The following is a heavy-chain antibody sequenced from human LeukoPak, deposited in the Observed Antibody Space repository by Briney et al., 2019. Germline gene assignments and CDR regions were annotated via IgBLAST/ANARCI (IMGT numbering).Heavy chain of an antibody. J-gene: IGHJ6*02. V-gene: IGHV4-59*01. Sequence: PSETLSLTCSVSGGSIGTYYWTWIRQPPGKGLEWIGYIYYTGSTNYNPSLKSRVTMSIYTSENQFSLRLSSVTAADTAVYYCARLRQQRVLGMDVWGQGTTVTVSS. D-gene: IGHD3-16*01. CDR2: IYYTGST. CDR1: GGSIGTYY. CDR3: ARLRQQRVLGMDV.